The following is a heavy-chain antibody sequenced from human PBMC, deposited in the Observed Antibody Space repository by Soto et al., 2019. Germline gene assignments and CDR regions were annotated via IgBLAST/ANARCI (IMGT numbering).Heavy chain of an antibody. Sequence: ASVEVSCKASGYTFTSYAIHWVRQAPGQRLEWMGWINAGNGNTKYSQKFQGRVTITRDTSASTAYMELSSLRSEDTAVYYCARDYYDSSGLNWFYRWGKGTLVKVYS. CDR2: INAGNGNT. D-gene: IGHD3-22*01. CDR3: ARDYYDSSGLNWFYR. CDR1: GYTFTSYA. J-gene: IGHJ5*02. V-gene: IGHV1-3*01.